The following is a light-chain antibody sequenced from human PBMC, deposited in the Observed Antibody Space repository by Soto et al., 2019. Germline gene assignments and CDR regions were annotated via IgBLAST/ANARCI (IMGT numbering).Light chain of an antibody. V-gene: IGLV2-11*03. CDR2: DIT. CDR1: SSYVGRFEY. CDR3: CSYAGIYSYV. Sequence: CTGPSSYVGRFEYVSWYQQHPGEAPKVVVYDITKRPSGVPDRFSGSKSGNTASLTISGLQAEDEADYYCCSYAGIYSYVFGTGTKVTVL. J-gene: IGLJ1*01.